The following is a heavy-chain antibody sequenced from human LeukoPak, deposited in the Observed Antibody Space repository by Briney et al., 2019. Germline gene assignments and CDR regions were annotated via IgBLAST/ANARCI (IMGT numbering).Heavy chain of an antibody. CDR2: INPNSGGT. Sequence: ASVKVSCKASGYTFIGYYMYWVRQAPGQGLEWMGRINPNSGGTNYAQKFQGRVTITRDTSISTVYMELSSLRSDDTAVYYCARGRGAAAVYYSDYWGQGTLVTVSS. V-gene: IGHV1-2*06. CDR1: GYTFIGYY. J-gene: IGHJ4*02. CDR3: ARGRGAAAVYYSDY. D-gene: IGHD6-13*01.